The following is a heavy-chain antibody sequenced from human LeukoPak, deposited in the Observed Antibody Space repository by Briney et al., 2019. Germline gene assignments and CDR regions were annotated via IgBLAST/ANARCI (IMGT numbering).Heavy chain of an antibody. V-gene: IGHV3-21*04. CDR3: ARVQKGIAAAGTGGGWFEP. CDR1: GFTFSSYS. Sequence: GGSLRLSCAASGFTFSSYSMNWVRQAPGKGLEWVSSISSSSSYIYYADSVKGRFTISRDNAKKSLYLQMNSLRAEDTAVYYCARVQKGIAAAGTGGGWFEPWGQGTLVTVSS. D-gene: IGHD6-13*01. CDR2: ISSSSSYI. J-gene: IGHJ5*02.